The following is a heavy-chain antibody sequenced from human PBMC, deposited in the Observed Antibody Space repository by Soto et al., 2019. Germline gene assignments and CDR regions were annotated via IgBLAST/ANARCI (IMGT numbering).Heavy chain of an antibody. CDR3: AKGVELDV. V-gene: IGHV3-23*01. CDR1: GFSFSRFH. D-gene: IGHD1-26*01. J-gene: IGHJ6*04. Sequence: EVLLLESGGGLVHPGGSLRLSCEASGFSFSRFHIIWVRQAPGEGREWVSSIGDRGASTYYADSVKGRFTISRDNSRNTLYLQLNSLRADDTAVYYCAKGVELDVWGNGTTVTVSS. CDR2: IGDRGAST.